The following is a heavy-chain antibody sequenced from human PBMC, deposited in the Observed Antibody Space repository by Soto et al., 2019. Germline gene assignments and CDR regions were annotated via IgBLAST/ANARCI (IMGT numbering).Heavy chain of an antibody. Sequence: QLVESGGGLVRPGGSLSLSCSASGFSISSAWMNWFRQAQGKGLEWVGRIRTKIEGETTHYAAPVNGRFTVSRDDSKNMLYLQMNSLKADDTALYYCTTGSVEGVWGQGTTVTVSS. CDR3: TTGSVEGV. CDR2: IRTKIEGETT. J-gene: IGHJ6*02. D-gene: IGHD2-15*01. V-gene: IGHV3-15*07. CDR1: GFSISSAW.